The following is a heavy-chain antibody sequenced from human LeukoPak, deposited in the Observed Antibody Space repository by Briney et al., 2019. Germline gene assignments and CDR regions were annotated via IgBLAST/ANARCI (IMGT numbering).Heavy chain of an antibody. D-gene: IGHD5-18*01. CDR2: INHSGST. CDR1: GGSFSGYY. CDR3: ARIHEGYYFDY. J-gene: IGHJ4*02. V-gene: IGHV4-34*01. Sequence: PSETLSLTCAVYGGSFSGYYWSWIRQPPGKGLEWIGEINHSGSTNYNPSLKSRVTISVDKSKNQFSLKLSSVTAADTAVYYCARIHEGYYFDYWGQGTLVTVSS.